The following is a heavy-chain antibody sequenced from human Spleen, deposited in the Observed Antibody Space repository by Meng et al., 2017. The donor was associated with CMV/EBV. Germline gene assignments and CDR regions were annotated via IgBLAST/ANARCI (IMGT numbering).Heavy chain of an antibody. D-gene: IGHD1-1*01. CDR2: INPTDGST. J-gene: IGHJ4*02. CDR1: GFAFGSYV. V-gene: IGHV1-46*01. Sequence: SGFAFGSYVIHWVRQAPGQGLEWMGIINPTDGSTTYAQRFQDRVTMTRDTFATTVYLDLTDLRSGDTAVYYCARGQGYARGTALGYWGRGTLVTVSS. CDR3: ARGQGYARGTALGY.